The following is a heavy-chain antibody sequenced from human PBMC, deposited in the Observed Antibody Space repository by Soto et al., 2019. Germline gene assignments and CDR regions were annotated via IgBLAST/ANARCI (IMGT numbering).Heavy chain of an antibody. J-gene: IGHJ2*01. Sequence: EVQLVESGGDLVKPGGSLRLSCAASGFTFSNAWMTWVRQAPGKGLEWVGRIKHKSDGGTADYAAPVKGRFTISRDDSKNTLYLQMNSLKTDDTAVYYCTTAPVAGPGSWYFDLWGRGTLVTVSS. CDR3: TTAPVAGPGSWYFDL. CDR2: IKHKSDGGTA. D-gene: IGHD6-19*01. V-gene: IGHV3-15*01. CDR1: GFTFSNAW.